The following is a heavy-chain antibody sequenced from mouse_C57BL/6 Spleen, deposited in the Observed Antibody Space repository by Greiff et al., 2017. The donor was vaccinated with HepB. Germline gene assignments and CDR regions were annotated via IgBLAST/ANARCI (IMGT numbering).Heavy chain of an antibody. Sequence: QVQLQQPGAELVKPGASVKLSCKASGYTFTSYWMHWVKQRPGQGLEWIGMIHPNSGSTNYNEKFKSKATLTVDKSSSTAYMQLSSLTSEDSAVYYCARSDTTVVGDYWGQGTTLTVSS. CDR3: ARSDTTVVGDY. CDR1: GYTFTSYW. CDR2: IHPNSGST. D-gene: IGHD1-1*01. V-gene: IGHV1-64*01. J-gene: IGHJ2*01.